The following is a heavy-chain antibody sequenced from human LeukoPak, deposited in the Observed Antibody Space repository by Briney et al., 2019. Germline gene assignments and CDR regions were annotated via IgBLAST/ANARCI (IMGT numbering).Heavy chain of an antibody. CDR2: IGWSGGGA. D-gene: IGHD2-2*01. CDR1: GFTFDDYA. J-gene: IGHJ4*02. CDR3: AKVDCSTVSCFRFFDS. Sequence: GGSLRLSCAASGFTFDDYAMHWVRHVPGKGLEWVSGIGWSGGGAVYSDSVKGRFTIPRDNAKNSLYLQMDSLRPEDTALYYCAKVDCSTVSCFRFFDSWGQGSLVTVSS. V-gene: IGHV3-9*01.